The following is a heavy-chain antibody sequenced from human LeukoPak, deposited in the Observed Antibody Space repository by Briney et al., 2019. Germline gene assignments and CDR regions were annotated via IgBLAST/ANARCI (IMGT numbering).Heavy chain of an antibody. D-gene: IGHD2-2*01. V-gene: IGHV1-2*02. CDR3: ARAFCSSTTCKRFNYFDQ. J-gene: IGHJ4*02. CDR2: INPNSGGT. CDR1: GYTFTGYY. Sequence: GASVKVSCKASGYTFTGYYIHWVRQAPGQGLEWMGWINPNSGGTNFAQKFQGRVTMTRDTSSSTAYMELSRLMSDDTAVYYCARAFCSSTTCKRFNYFDQWGQGTLVTVSS.